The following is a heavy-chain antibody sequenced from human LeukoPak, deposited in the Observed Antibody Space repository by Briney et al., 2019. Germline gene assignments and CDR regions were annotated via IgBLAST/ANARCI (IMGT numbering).Heavy chain of an antibody. CDR1: GYSFTSYG. D-gene: IGHD3-22*01. V-gene: IGHV1-18*01. CDR2: ISAYNGNT. Sequence: ASVKVSCKASGYSFTSYGISWLRQAPGKELEWLGWISAYNGNTNYAQKLQGRVTMTTDTSTSTAYMELRSLRSDDTAVYYCARLDSSGYYYFDYWGQGTLVTVSS. CDR3: ARLDSSGYYYFDY. J-gene: IGHJ4*02.